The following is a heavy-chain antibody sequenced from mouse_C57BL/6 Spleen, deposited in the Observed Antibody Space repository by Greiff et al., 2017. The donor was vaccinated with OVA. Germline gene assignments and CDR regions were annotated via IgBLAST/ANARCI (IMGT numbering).Heavy chain of an antibody. CDR1: GYSITSGYY. Sequence: EVQLQESGPGLVKPSQSLSLTCSVTGYSITSGYYWNWIRQFPGNKLEWMGYISYDGSNNYNPSLKNRISITRDTSKNQFFLKLNSVTTEDTATYYCARKADYYGPSFDYWGQGTTLTVSS. D-gene: IGHD1-1*01. V-gene: IGHV3-6*01. J-gene: IGHJ2*01. CDR2: ISYDGSN. CDR3: ARKADYYGPSFDY.